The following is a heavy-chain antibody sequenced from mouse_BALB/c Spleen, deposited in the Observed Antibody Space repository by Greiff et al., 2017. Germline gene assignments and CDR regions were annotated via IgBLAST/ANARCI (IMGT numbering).Heavy chain of an antibody. J-gene: IGHJ4*01. Sequence: EVQLVESGPELVKPGASVKMSCKASGYTFTSYVMHWVKQKPGQGLEWIGYINPYNDGTKYNEKFKGKATLTSDKSSSTAYMELSSLTSEDSAVYYCARRGIYDGYLYYAMDYWGQGTSVTVSS. D-gene: IGHD2-3*01. CDR1: GYTFTSYV. CDR3: ARRGIYDGYLYYAMDY. V-gene: IGHV1-14*01. CDR2: INPYNDGT.